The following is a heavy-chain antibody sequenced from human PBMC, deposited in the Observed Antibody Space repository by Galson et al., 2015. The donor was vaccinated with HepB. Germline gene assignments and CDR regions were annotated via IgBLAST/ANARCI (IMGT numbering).Heavy chain of an antibody. CDR2: ISHDGNKK. D-gene: IGHD2-15*01. CDR1: GFSFSSYA. CDR3: ARDRRVEVVVAATLDY. V-gene: IGHV3-30*04. Sequence: SLRLSCAASGFSFSSYAIHWVRRAPGEGLEWVAVISHDGNKKYYADSVRGRFTISRDNSKNTIYIEMNRLSAEDTATYYCARDRRVEVVVAATLDYWGQGTLLTVSS. J-gene: IGHJ4*02.